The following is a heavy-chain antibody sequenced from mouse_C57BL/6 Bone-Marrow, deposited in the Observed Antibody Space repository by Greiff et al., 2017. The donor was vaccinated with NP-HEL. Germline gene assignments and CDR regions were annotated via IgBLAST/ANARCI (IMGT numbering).Heavy chain of an antibody. CDR2: IDPENGDT. Sequence: EVKLQQSGAELVRPGASVKLSCTASGFNIKDDYMHWVKQRPEQGLEWIGWIDPENGDTEYASKFQGKATITADTSSNTAYLRLSSLTSEDTAVYYCYYSYWYFDVWGTGTTVTVSS. CDR3: YYSYWYFDV. CDR1: GFNIKDDY. V-gene: IGHV14-4*01. J-gene: IGHJ1*03. D-gene: IGHD1-1*01.